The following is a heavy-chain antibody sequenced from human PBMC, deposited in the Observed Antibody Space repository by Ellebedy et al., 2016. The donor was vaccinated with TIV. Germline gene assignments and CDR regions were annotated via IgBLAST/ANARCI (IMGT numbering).Heavy chain of an antibody. Sequence: GESLKISCAASGFTFSDHYMDWVRQAPGKGLEWVGRTRNKANSYTTEYAASVKGRFTISRDDSKNSLYLQMNSLKTEDTAVYYCARVRSSAFEIWGQGTMVTVSS. V-gene: IGHV3-72*01. CDR1: GFTFSDHY. J-gene: IGHJ3*02. CDR3: ARVRSSAFEI. CDR2: TRNKANSYTT.